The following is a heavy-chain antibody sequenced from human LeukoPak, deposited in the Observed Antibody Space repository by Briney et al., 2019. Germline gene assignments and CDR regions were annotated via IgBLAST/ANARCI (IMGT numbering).Heavy chain of an antibody. CDR2: ISWNSGSI. Sequence: GRSLRLSCAASRFTFDDYAMHWVRQAPGKGLEWVSGISWNSGSIGYADSVKGRFTISRDNAKNSLYLQMNSLRAEDMALYYCAKDIGHSGSYFSYFDYWGQGTLVTVSS. J-gene: IGHJ4*02. V-gene: IGHV3-9*03. D-gene: IGHD1-26*01. CDR3: AKDIGHSGSYFSYFDY. CDR1: RFTFDDYA.